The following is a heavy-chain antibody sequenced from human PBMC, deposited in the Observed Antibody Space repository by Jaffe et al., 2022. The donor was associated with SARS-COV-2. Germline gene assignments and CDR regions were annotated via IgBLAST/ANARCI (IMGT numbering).Heavy chain of an antibody. V-gene: IGHV3-48*01. CDR3: ARGSRGGYYFDN. D-gene: IGHD3-22*01. CDR1: GFTFSSYS. Sequence: EVQLVESGGGLVQPGGSLRLSCAASGFTFSSYSINWVRQAPGKGPEWVSYITSTSGTIYYADSVKGRFTTSRDNAKNSVYLQMNSLRAEDTAVYYCARGSRGGYYFDNWGQGTLVTVSS. CDR2: ITSTSGTI. J-gene: IGHJ4*02.